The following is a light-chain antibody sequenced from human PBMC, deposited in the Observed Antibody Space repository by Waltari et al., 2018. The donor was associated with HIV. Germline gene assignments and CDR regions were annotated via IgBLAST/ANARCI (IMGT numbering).Light chain of an antibody. Sequence: DILLTQSPLSLPVTPGEPASISCRSSQSLVHTNGYNYLDWYLQKPGQSPQLLISLASTRASGVPDRFSGSGSGTDFTLNISRVEAEDVGVYYCMQALQSPNTFGQGTKVEIK. CDR1: QSLVHTNGYNY. CDR2: LAS. CDR3: MQALQSPNT. V-gene: IGKV2-28*01. J-gene: IGKJ2*01.